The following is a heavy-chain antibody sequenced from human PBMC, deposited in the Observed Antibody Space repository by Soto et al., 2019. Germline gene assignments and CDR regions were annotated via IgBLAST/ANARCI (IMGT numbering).Heavy chain of an antibody. CDR3: ARFYSRPWFDP. Sequence: PSETLSLTCTVSGGSISSYYWSWIRQPPGKGLEWIGYIYYSGSTNYNPSLKSRVTISVDTSKNQFSLKLRSVTAADTAVYYCARFYSRPWFDPWGQGTLVTVSS. CDR1: GGSISSYY. CDR2: IYYSGST. V-gene: IGHV4-59*01. J-gene: IGHJ5*02. D-gene: IGHD5-18*01.